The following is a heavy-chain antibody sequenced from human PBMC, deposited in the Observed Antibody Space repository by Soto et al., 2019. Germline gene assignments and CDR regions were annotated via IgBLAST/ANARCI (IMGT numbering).Heavy chain of an antibody. D-gene: IGHD3-9*01. Sequence: QVQLVQSGAEVKKPGASVKVSCKASGYTFTSYGISWVRQAPGQGLEWMGWISSYNGNTNYAQKLQGRVTMTTDTSTSTAYMEQRSLRSDDTAVYYCARVPPYVLRYFDWLPHYFDYWGQGTLVTVSS. CDR1: GYTFTSYG. CDR3: ARVPPYVLRYFDWLPHYFDY. V-gene: IGHV1-18*01. J-gene: IGHJ4*02. CDR2: ISSYNGNT.